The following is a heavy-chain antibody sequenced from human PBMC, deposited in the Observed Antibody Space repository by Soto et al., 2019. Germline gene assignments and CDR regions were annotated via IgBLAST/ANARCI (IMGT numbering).Heavy chain of an antibody. Sequence: QAHLVQSGAEVKKPGASVKVSCKTSGYTFIRYGVSWVRQAPGQGLEWMGWMSAYNGRTKYAQKFQGRVTMNTDTSTNTAYMELRSLTSDDTAVYYCAREGYCSSGSCALYAHEYFGMDVWGQGTTVTVSS. CDR3: AREGYCSSGSCALYAHEYFGMDV. J-gene: IGHJ6*02. D-gene: IGHD2-15*01. CDR1: GYTFIRYG. V-gene: IGHV1-18*01. CDR2: MSAYNGRT.